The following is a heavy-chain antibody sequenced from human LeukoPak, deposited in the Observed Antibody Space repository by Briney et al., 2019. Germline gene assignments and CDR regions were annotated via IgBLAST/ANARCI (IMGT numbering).Heavy chain of an antibody. Sequence: ASETLSLTCTVSGGSISSYYWSWIRQPPGKGLEWIGYIYYSGSTNYNPSLKSRVTISVDTSKNQFSLKLSSVTAADTAVYYCARDAFRENWFDPWGHGTPVIVPS. CDR3: ARDAFRENWFDP. J-gene: IGHJ5*02. V-gene: IGHV4-59*01. CDR2: IYYSGST. CDR1: GGSISSYY. D-gene: IGHD2/OR15-2a*01.